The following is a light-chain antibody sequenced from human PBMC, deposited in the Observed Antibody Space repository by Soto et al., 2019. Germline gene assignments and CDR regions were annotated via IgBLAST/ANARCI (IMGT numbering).Light chain of an antibody. CDR2: GAS. Sequence: VLKQSPGTLSFTTGARATLSCRASQSVSTSSLAWYQQKGGQAPRLLIYGASTRATDMPGRFSGRGSGTEFTLTINSLQSEDFAVYYCQQYRNWPRTFGQGTKVDIK. CDR3: QQYRNWPRT. V-gene: IGKV3-15*01. J-gene: IGKJ1*01. CDR1: QSVSTSS.